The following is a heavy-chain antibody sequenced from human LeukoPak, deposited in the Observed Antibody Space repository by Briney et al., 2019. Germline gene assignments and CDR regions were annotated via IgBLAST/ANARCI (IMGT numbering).Heavy chain of an antibody. Sequence: SETLSLTCTVSGGSISSGGYYWSWIRQPPGKGLEWIGYIYHSGSTYYNPSLKSRVTISVDRSKNQFSLKLSPVTAADTAVYYCASWDIVVVPAAQGAFDIWGQGTMVTVSS. J-gene: IGHJ3*02. D-gene: IGHD2-2*01. CDR2: IYHSGST. CDR3: ASWDIVVVPAAQGAFDI. CDR1: GGSISSGGYY. V-gene: IGHV4-30-2*01.